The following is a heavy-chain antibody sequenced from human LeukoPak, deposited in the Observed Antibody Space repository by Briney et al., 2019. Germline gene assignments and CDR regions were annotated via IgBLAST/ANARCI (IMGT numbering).Heavy chain of an antibody. CDR3: ARSDRLTIFDAHFDY. Sequence: GGSLRLSCAASGFTFSSYGMHWVRQAPGKGLEWVAFIRYDGSNKYYADSVKGRFTISRDNSKNTLYLQMNSLRAEDTAVYYCARSDRLTIFDAHFDYWGQGTLVTVSS. CDR1: GFTFSSYG. J-gene: IGHJ4*02. D-gene: IGHD3-3*01. CDR2: IRYDGSNK. V-gene: IGHV3-30*02.